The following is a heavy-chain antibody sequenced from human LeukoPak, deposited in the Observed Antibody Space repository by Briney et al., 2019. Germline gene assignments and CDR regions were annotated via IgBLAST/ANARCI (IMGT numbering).Heavy chain of an antibody. V-gene: IGHV4-34*01. CDR2: IHPSGIF. D-gene: IGHD5-24*01. J-gene: IGHJ4*02. CDR3: ARGRDRSKAGDH. CDR1: GGSCDDYY. Sequence: SETLSLTCAVYGGSCDDYYCSWIRQPPGRGLEWIGEIHPSGIFYYNSSLMSRVTISIDTSKSQFSLRLTSVTAADTGFYYCARGRDRSKAGDHWGQGSLVTVSS.